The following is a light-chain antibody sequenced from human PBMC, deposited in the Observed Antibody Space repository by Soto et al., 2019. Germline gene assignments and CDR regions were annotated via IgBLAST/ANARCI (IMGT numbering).Light chain of an antibody. J-gene: IGLJ1*01. Sequence: QAVVTPEPSFSVSPGGTVTITCGLTSDSVSASNYPSWYQQTPGQPPRTLIYSTNSRSSGVPDRFSGSILGNKAALTITGAQADDESYYYCVLYLGSGIYVFGTGTKVTVL. CDR1: SDSVSASNY. V-gene: IGLV8-61*01. CDR2: STN. CDR3: VLYLGSGIYV.